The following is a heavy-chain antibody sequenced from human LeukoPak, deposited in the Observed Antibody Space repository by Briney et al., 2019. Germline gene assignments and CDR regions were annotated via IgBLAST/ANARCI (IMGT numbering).Heavy chain of an antibody. Sequence: GGSLRLSCAASGFTFSSYAMSWVRQAPGKGLEWVSAISSSGGSTYYADSGKGRFTLSRDNSGKPLCLQMNSLRAADTAVYYCAKEGVGRYCSGGSCFETNWFDPWGQGTLVTVSS. CDR1: GFTFSSYA. CDR2: ISSSGGST. J-gene: IGHJ5*02. V-gene: IGHV3-23*01. D-gene: IGHD2-15*01. CDR3: AKEGVGRYCSGGSCFETNWFDP.